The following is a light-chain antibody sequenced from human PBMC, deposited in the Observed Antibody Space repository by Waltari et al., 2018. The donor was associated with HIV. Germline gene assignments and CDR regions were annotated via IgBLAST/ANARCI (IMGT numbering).Light chain of an antibody. V-gene: IGKV3-11*01. CDR2: DAS. CDR1: QSVSSY. J-gene: IGKJ4*01. CDR3: QQRSNWPPRWT. Sequence: EIVLTQSPATLSLSPGERATLSCRASQSVSSYLAWYQQKPGQAPRLLIYDASNRATGIPARFGGSGSGTDFTLTISSLEPEDFAVYYCQQRSNWPPRWTFGGGTKVEIK.